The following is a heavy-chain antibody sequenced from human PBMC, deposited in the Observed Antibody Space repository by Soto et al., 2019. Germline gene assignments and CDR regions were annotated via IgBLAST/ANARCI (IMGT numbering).Heavy chain of an antibody. CDR1: GFTFSSYA. D-gene: IGHD6-19*01. V-gene: IGHV3-23*01. Sequence: GGSLRLSCAASGFTFSSYAMSWVRQAPGKGLEWVSAISGSGGSTYYADSVKGRFTISRDNYKNTLYLQMNSLRAEDTAVYYCAKDLAVAGTYYFDYWGQGTLVTVSS. CDR3: AKDLAVAGTYYFDY. J-gene: IGHJ4*02. CDR2: ISGSGGST.